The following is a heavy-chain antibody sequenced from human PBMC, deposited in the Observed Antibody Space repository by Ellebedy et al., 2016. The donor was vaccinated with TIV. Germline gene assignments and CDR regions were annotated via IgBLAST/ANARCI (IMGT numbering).Heavy chain of an antibody. CDR1: GGSFSDYY. CDR3: ARTDIVVVPAAIHYYMDV. V-gene: IGHV4-34*01. D-gene: IGHD2-2*01. Sequence: SETLSLXCAVYGGSFSDYYWTWIRQSPGKGLEWIGEINHSGSTNYNPSLKSRVTISVDTSKNQFSLKLSSVTAADTAVYYCARTDIVVVPAAIHYYMDVWGKGTTVTVSS. CDR2: INHSGST. J-gene: IGHJ6*03.